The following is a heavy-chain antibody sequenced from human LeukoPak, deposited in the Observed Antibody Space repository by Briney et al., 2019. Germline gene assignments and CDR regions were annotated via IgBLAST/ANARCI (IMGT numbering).Heavy chain of an antibody. V-gene: IGHV4-59*01. J-gene: IGHJ4*02. CDR2: IYYSGST. D-gene: IGHD6-13*01. CDR1: GGSISSDY. Sequence: SETLSLTCTVSGGSISSDYWSWIRQPPGKGLEWIGYIYYSGSTNYNPSLKSRVTMSVDTSEKQFSLKLTSVTAADTAVYYCARSGYYFDYWGQGTLVTVSS. CDR3: ARSGYYFDY.